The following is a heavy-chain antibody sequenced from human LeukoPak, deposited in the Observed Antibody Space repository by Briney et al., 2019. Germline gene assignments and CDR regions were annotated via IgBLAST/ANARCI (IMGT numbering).Heavy chain of an antibody. V-gene: IGHV3-9*01. Sequence: GGPLRLSCAASGFTLSRYNLHWVRQAPGKGLEWVSGISWNSGSIGYADSVKGRFTISRDNAKNSLYLQMNSLRAEDTALYYCAKDHTPGYSSGWYDYWGQGTLVTVSS. D-gene: IGHD6-19*01. CDR1: GFTLSRYN. J-gene: IGHJ4*02. CDR3: AKDHTPGYSSGWYDY. CDR2: ISWNSGSI.